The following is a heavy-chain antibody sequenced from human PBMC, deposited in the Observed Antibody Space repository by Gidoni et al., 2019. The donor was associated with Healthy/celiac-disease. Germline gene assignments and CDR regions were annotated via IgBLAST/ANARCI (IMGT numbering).Heavy chain of an antibody. CDR3: ARTHSSSSSRSLDYMDV. CDR2: IIPIFGTA. V-gene: IGHV1-69*01. D-gene: IGHD6-6*01. Sequence: QVQLVQSGAEVKKPGSSVKVSCKASGGTFSSYAISWVRQAPGQGLEWMGGIIPIFGTANYAQKFQGRVTITADESTSTAYMELSSLRSEDTAVYYCARTHSSSSSRSLDYMDVWGKGTTVTVSS. J-gene: IGHJ6*03. CDR1: GGTFSSYA.